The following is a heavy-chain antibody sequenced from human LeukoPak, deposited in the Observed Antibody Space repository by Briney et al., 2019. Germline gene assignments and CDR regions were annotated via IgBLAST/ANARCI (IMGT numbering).Heavy chain of an antibody. Sequence: GGFLRLSCAASGFTFSDYYMSWIRQAPGKGLEWVSYISSSGSTIYYADSVKGRFTISRDNAKNSLYLQMNSLRAEDTAVYYCAKDEFSYSSSWSDPYDYWGQGTLVTVSS. CDR1: GFTFSDYY. CDR2: ISSSGSTI. CDR3: AKDEFSYSSSWSDPYDY. D-gene: IGHD6-13*01. V-gene: IGHV3-11*01. J-gene: IGHJ4*02.